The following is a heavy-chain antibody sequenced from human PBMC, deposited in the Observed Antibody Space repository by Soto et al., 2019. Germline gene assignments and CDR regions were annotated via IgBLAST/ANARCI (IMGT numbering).Heavy chain of an antibody. CDR2: FDFEDGEI. D-gene: IGHD4-17*01. V-gene: IGHV1-24*01. Sequence: EASVKVSCKVSGYTLTELSMHWVRQAPGKGHEWMGGFDFEDGEIIYAQKFQGRVTMTEDTSTDTAYMELSSPRSEDTAVYYCATTTVITPSGYYYYGMDVWGQGTTVTVSS. CDR3: ATTTVITPSGYYYYGMDV. CDR1: GYTLTELS. J-gene: IGHJ6*02.